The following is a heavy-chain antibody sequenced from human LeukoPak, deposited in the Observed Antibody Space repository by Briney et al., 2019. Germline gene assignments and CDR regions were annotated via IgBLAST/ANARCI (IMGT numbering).Heavy chain of an antibody. CDR2: VNPNSGDT. CDR3: AREHPAGNHPRDPYPFDH. CDR1: GHTFTAYF. Sequence: AASVKVSCESSGHTFTAYFMHWVRQAPGQGLEWMGWVNPNSGDTNYAQTFQGRVTVTRDTSLSTAYMELSRLRSDDTAVYFCAREHPAGNHPRDPYPFDHWGQGTLVTVSS. V-gene: IGHV1-2*02. J-gene: IGHJ4*02.